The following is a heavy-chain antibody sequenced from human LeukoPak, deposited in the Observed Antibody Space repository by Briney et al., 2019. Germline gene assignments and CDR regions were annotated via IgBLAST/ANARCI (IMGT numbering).Heavy chain of an antibody. J-gene: IGHJ6*03. CDR2: IYYSGTT. V-gene: IGHV4-59*08. CDR1: GGSISSYY. Sequence: SETLSLTCTVSGGSISSYYWSWIRQPPGKGLEWIGYIYYSGTTNYNPSLKSRVTISVDTSKNQFSLKLSSVTAADTAVYYCARLPDYGDFYYYYYYMDVWGKGTTVTVSS. CDR3: ARLPDYGDFYYYYYYMDV. D-gene: IGHD4-17*01.